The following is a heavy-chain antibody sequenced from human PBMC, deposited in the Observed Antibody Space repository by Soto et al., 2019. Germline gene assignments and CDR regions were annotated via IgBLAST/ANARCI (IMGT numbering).Heavy chain of an antibody. J-gene: IGHJ4*02. V-gene: IGHV3-23*01. D-gene: IGHD6-13*01. CDR2: ISGSGGST. CDR1: GFTFSSYA. Sequence: EVQLLESGGGLVQPGGSLRLSCAASGFTFSSYAMSWVRQAPGKGLEWVSAISGSGGSTYYADSVKGRFTISRDNSKNTLYLHMNSLRAEDTAVYYCAKSPYSSSWYDYWGQGTLVTVSS. CDR3: AKSPYSSSWYDY.